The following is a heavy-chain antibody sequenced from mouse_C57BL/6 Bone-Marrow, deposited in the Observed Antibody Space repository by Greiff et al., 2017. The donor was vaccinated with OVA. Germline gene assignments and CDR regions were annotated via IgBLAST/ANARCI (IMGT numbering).Heavy chain of an antibody. CDR2: IYPGSGST. J-gene: IGHJ2*01. D-gene: IGHD1-1*01. V-gene: IGHV1-55*01. CDR3: ARPITTVVADY. Sequence: QVQLKQPGAELVKPGASVKMSCKASGYTFTSYWITWVKQRPGQGLEWIGDIYPGSGSTNYNEKFKSKATLTVDTSSSTAYMQLSSLTSEDSAVYYCARPITTVVADYWGQGTTLTVSS. CDR1: GYTFTSYW.